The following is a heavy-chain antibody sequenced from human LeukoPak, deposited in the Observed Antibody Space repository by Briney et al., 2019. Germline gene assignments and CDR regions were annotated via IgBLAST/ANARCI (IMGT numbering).Heavy chain of an antibody. CDR1: GGSISSGGYY. D-gene: IGHD3-22*01. V-gene: IGHV4-31*03. Sequence: SETLSLTCTVSGGSISSGGYYWSWIRQHPGKGLEWIGYIYYSGSTYYNPSLKSRVTISVATSKNQFSLKLSSVTAADTAVYYCARVRYSYDSSGPTDYWGQGTLVTVSS. CDR2: IYYSGST. J-gene: IGHJ4*02. CDR3: ARVRYSYDSSGPTDY.